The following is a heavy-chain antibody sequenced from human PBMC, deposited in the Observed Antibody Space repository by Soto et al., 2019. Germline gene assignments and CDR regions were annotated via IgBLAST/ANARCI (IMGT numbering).Heavy chain of an antibody. CDR2: ISGSNGNT. Sequence: QVHLVQSGAEVKNPGASVKVSCKASGYTFTTFTTYGISWVRQAPGQGLEWMGWISGSNGNTNYAQKLQGRVTMTTDTSTTTAYMELRSLRSDDTAVYYCARGGRYYDVWGQAPLVTVSS. J-gene: IGHJ4*02. CDR1: GYTFTTFTTYG. V-gene: IGHV1-18*01. CDR3: ARGGRYYDV.